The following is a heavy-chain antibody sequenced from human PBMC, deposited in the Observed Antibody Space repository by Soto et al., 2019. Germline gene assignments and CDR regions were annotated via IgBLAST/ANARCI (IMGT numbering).Heavy chain of an antibody. Sequence: QITLKESGPTVVQPTQTLTLTCTFSGFSLSTSGVGVGWIRQPPGKALEWLALIYWDDDKRYSPSLNSRLTITKDTSKNQVAITMTNMDPVDTATYYCAHILLFKYCIGGSCSNSHPFDWLDPWGQGTRVTVSS. CDR1: GFSLSTSGVG. CDR3: AHILLFKYCIGGSCSNSHPFDWLDP. CDR2: IYWDDDK. D-gene: IGHD2-15*01. J-gene: IGHJ5*02. V-gene: IGHV2-5*02.